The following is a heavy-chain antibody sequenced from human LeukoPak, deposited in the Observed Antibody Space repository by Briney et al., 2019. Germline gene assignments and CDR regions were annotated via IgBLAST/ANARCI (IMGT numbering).Heavy chain of an antibody. Sequence: GGSLRLSCATSQFNFNKFGMTWVRQAPGKGLEWVSSISGNGGSTQYADSVQGRFAISRDNSKNTLYLQMNSLRVEDTAVYFCANTWFGELFDAFDIWGQGTMVTVSS. J-gene: IGHJ3*02. CDR2: ISGNGGST. V-gene: IGHV3-23*01. D-gene: IGHD3-10*01. CDR3: ANTWFGELFDAFDI. CDR1: QFNFNKFG.